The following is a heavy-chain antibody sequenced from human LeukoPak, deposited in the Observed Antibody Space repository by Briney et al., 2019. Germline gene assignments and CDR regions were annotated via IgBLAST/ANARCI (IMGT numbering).Heavy chain of an antibody. J-gene: IGHJ4*02. CDR2: INHSGST. CDR3: ARRSTPYFDY. CDR1: GGSFSGYY. Sequence: SETLSLTCAVYGGSFSGYYWSWIRQPPGKGLEWIGEINHSGSTNYNPSLKSRVTISVDTSKNQFSLKLSSVTAADTAVYYCARRSTPYFDYWGQGTLVTVSS. V-gene: IGHV4-34*01.